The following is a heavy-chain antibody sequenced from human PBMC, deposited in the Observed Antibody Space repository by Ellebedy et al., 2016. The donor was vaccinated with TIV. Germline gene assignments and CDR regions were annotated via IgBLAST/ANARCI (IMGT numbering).Heavy chain of an antibody. Sequence: KFQGRVTITRDTSASTAYMELSSLRSEDTAVYYCARDRIPLAGKNWFDPWGQGTLVTVSS. D-gene: IGHD1-14*01. J-gene: IGHJ5*02. V-gene: IGHV1-3*01. CDR3: ARDRIPLAGKNWFDP.